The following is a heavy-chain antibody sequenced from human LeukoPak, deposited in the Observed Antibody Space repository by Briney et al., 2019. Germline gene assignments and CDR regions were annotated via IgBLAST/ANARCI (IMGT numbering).Heavy chain of an antibody. CDR1: GFTFSSYS. J-gene: IGHJ4*02. D-gene: IGHD6-19*01. CDR2: ISYDTNSE. Sequence: PGGSLRLSCAASGFTFSSYSMHWVRQAPGKGLECVADISYDTNSEYYADSVRGRFTISRDNSKNTLYLQMISLIPEDTAVYYCARAAVGTSGWYSFDYWGQGALVTVSS. V-gene: IGHV3-30-3*01. CDR3: ARAAVGTSGWYSFDY.